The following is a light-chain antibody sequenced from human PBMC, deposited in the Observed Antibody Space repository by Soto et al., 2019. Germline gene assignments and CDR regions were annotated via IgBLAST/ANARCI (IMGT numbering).Light chain of an antibody. CDR1: QSVSGTY. CDR3: QQYGTLPTT. J-gene: IGKJ3*01. Sequence: EIVLTQSPGILSLSPGERATLSCRASQSVSGTYFAWYQQTPGQAPRLLIYGASSRATGIPDRFSGSGSGTDFTLTISRLEPEDFTVYYCQQYGTLPTTFGPGTKVDVK. V-gene: IGKV3-20*01. CDR2: GAS.